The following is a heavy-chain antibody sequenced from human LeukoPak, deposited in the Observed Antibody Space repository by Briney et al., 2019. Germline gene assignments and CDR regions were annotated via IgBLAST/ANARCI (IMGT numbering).Heavy chain of an antibody. D-gene: IGHD5-24*01. CDR3: ATDAYNFYYYGLDV. J-gene: IGHJ6*02. CDR1: GFTFSSYV. V-gene: IGHV3-21*01. Sequence: GGSLRLSCAASGFTFSSYVMHWVRQAPGKGLEWVSSISSGRTDIYYADSVKGRFTISRDNAKNSLYLQMNSLRVEDTAVYYCATDAYNFYYYGLDVWGQGTTVTVSS. CDR2: ISSGRTDI.